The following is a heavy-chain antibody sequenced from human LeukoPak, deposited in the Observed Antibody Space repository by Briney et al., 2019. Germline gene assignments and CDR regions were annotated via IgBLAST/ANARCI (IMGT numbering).Heavy chain of an antibody. CDR2: VAFSGST. D-gene: IGHD3-10*01. Sequence: SDTLSLTCSVSGDSISGGYYWVWIRQSPGKGLEWFGTVAFSGSTYYNPSLKSRTAISIDPSKNHFSLRLNSVTAADTAVYYCARRPYGVRGVIDFWGRGILVTVSS. CDR1: GDSISGGYY. V-gene: IGHV4-39*02. J-gene: IGHJ4*02. CDR3: ARRPYGVRGVIDF.